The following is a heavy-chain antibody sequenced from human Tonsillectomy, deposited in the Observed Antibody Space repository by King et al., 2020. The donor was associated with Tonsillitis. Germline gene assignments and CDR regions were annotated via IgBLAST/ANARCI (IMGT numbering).Heavy chain of an antibody. CDR1: GFTFRNYG. J-gene: IGHJ4*02. D-gene: IGHD6-25*01. CDR2: ISYDGSRK. CDR3: ARERLYSSGWGIDY. V-gene: IGHV3-33*05. Sequence: VQLVESGGGVVQPGRSPRLSCAASGFTFRNYGMHWVRQAPGKGLDWVAVISYDGSRKNYADSVKGRFAISRDNSNSTVYLQVNSLRAEDTALYYCARERLYSSGWGIDYWGQGTPVTVSS.